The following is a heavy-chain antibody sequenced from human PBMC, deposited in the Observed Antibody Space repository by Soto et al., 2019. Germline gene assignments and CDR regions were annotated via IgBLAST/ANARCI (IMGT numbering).Heavy chain of an antibody. CDR1: GFTFNNYA. J-gene: IGHJ4*02. Sequence: EVQVLDSGGGLVQPGGSPRLSCAASGFTFNNYAMNWVRQAPGKGLEWVATISGTGGSTYYADSVKGRFTISRDNSKNTLYLQMNSLRVEDTAVYYCAKDRLGGNFDYWGQGTQVTVSS. V-gene: IGHV3-23*01. CDR2: ISGTGGST. CDR3: AKDRLGGNFDY.